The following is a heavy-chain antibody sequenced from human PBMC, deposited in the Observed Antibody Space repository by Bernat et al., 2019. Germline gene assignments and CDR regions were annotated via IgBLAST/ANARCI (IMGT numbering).Heavy chain of an antibody. CDR1: GSAFLSHY. Sequence: LGEGGGGLGRPGGSLGRSCAASGSAFLSHYMNWVRQAPGKGLEGVSSICSSSSYIYYSDSVKGRVTISRDYAKNSLYLQMSSLRAEDTAVHYCARGMGATTDYWGQGTLVTVSS. CDR2: ICSSSSYI. V-gene: IGHV3-21*01. D-gene: IGHD1-26*01. CDR3: ARGMGATTDY. J-gene: IGHJ4*02.